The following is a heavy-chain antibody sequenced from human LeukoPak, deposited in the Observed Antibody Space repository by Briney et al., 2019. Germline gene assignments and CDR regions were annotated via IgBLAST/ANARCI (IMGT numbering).Heavy chain of an antibody. CDR1: GFTLSSYE. J-gene: IGHJ6*03. CDR3: ARDLESSSWYGYYYYYMDV. D-gene: IGHD6-13*01. V-gene: IGHV3-48*03. CDR2: ISSSGSTI. Sequence: GGSLRLSCAASGFTLSSYEMNWVRQAPGKGLEWVSYISSSGSTIYYADSVKGRFTISRDNAKNSLYLQMNSLRAEDTAVYYCARDLESSSWYGYYYYYMDVWGKGTTVTVSS.